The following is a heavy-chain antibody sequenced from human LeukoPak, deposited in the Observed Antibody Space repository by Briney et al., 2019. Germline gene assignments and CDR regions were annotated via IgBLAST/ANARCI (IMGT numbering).Heavy chain of an antibody. CDR2: INPNSGGT. V-gene: IGHV1-2*02. Sequence: GASVKVSCKASGYTFTSYYMHWVRQAPGQGLEWMGWINPNSGGTDYAQKFQGRVTMTRDTSISTAYLELSRLRSYDTAVYCCARDLTIVGGVSHPLLRGHWGQGTLVTVSS. CDR1: GYTFTSYY. CDR3: ARDLTIVGGVSHPLLRGH. J-gene: IGHJ4*02. D-gene: IGHD3-3*01.